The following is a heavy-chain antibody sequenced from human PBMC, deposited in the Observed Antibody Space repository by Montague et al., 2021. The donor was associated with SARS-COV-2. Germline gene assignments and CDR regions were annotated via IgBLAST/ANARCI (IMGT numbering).Heavy chain of an antibody. V-gene: IGHV4-59*01. D-gene: IGHD3-9*01. CDR1: GGSITSYY. CDR3: ARTGLGAYDILTGYTVNAFDM. CDR2: IYYSGST. J-gene: IGHJ3*02. Sequence: SETLSLTCTVSGGSITSYYWTWIRQPPGKGLEWVGRIYYSGSTNYNPSLKSRVTISVDTSKNQFSLKLSSVTAADTAVYYCARTGLGAYDILTGYTVNAFDMWGQGTMVTGSS.